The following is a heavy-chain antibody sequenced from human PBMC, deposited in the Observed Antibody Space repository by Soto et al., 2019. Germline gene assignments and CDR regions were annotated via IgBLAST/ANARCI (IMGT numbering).Heavy chain of an antibody. Sequence: GASVKVSCEAPGYTFTGYYMHWVRQAPGQGLEWMGWINPNSGGTNYAQKFQGRVTMTRDTSISAAYMELSRLRSDDTAVYYCARAAFQGRAYFRGGDWLSYYFDYWGQGTLVTVSS. D-gene: IGHD3-9*01. CDR3: ARAAFQGRAYFRGGDWLSYYFDY. CDR1: GYTFTGYY. V-gene: IGHV1-2*02. CDR2: INPNSGGT. J-gene: IGHJ4*02.